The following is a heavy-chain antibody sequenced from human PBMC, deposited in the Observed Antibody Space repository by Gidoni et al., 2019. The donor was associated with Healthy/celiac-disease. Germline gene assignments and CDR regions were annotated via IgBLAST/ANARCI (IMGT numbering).Heavy chain of an antibody. V-gene: IGHV3-30-3*01. CDR1: GFPFIRYS. D-gene: IGHD3-9*01. J-gene: IGHJ3*02. CDR3: ARDRLRYFDWLLEGDAFDI. CDR2: ISYDGSNK. Sequence: QVQLVESGGGGVQPGRSLRLPFAASGFPFIRYSMHWVRQDPGKGLEWLAVISYDGSNKYYEDSVKGRFTISRDNSKNTLYLQMNSRRAEDTAVYYCARDRLRYFDWLLEGDAFDIWGQGTMVTVSS.